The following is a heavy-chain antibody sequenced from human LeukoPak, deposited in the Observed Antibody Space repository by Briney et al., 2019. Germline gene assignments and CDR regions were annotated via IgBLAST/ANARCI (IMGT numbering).Heavy chain of an antibody. CDR2: ISSSSSYI. Sequence: EGSLRLSCAASGFTFSSYSMNWVRQAPGKGLEWVSSISSSSSYIYYADSVKGRFTISRDNAKNSLYLQMNSLRAEDTAVYYCARPRGGTYGMDVWGQGTTVTVSS. V-gene: IGHV3-21*01. D-gene: IGHD3-10*01. CDR1: GFTFSSYS. CDR3: ARPRGGTYGMDV. J-gene: IGHJ6*02.